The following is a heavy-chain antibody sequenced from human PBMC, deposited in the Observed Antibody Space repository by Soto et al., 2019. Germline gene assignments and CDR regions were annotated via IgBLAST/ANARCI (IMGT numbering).Heavy chain of an antibody. J-gene: IGHJ4*02. V-gene: IGHV4-59*01. CDR3: ARGLGERKKSFDY. CDR2: ISYSGST. Sequence: QVQLQESGPGLVKPPETLSLTCTVSGGSISSYYWTWIRQPPGRGLEWIGYISYSGSTNYNPSLKSRVTISVDTSKNQFSLNLNSVTAAHTAVYYCARGLGERKKSFDYWGPGTLVTVSS. CDR1: GGSISSYY. D-gene: IGHD3-10*01.